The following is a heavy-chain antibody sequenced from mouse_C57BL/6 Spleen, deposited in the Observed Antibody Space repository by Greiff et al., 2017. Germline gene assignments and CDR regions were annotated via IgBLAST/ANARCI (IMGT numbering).Heavy chain of an antibody. V-gene: IGHV5-15*01. CDR1: GFTFSDYG. CDR3: ARPYSNYGVMDY. CDR2: ISNLAYSI. D-gene: IGHD2-5*01. Sequence: EVNVVESGGGLVQPGGSLKLSCAASGFTFSDYGMAWVRQAPRQGPEWVAFISNLAYSIYYADTVTGRFTISRENAKNTLYLEMSSLRSEDTAMYYCARPYSNYGVMDYWGQGTSVTVSS. J-gene: IGHJ4*01.